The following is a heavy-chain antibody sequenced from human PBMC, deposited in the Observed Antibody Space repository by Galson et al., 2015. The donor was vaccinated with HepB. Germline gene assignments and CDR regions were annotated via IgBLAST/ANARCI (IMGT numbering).Heavy chain of an antibody. CDR1: GYTFTSYG. CDR2: ISAYNGNT. CDR3: ARDSSSWYFFGGANWFDP. V-gene: IGHV1-18*01. D-gene: IGHD6-13*01. J-gene: IGHJ5*02. Sequence: SVKVSCKASGYTFTSYGISWVRQAPGQGLEWMGWISAYNGNTNYAQKLQGRVTMTTDTSTSTAYMELRSLRSDDTAVYYCARDSSSWYFFGGANWFDPWGQGTLVTVSS.